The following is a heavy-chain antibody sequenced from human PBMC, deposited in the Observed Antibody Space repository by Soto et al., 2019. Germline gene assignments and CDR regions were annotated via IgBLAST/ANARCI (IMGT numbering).Heavy chain of an antibody. D-gene: IGHD1-26*01. J-gene: IGHJ4*02. CDR1: GASISSTTTINW. CDR3: ARMVGATLVDF. V-gene: IGHV4-4*02. Sequence: QVQLQESGPGLVRPSGTLSLTCAVSGASISSTTTINWWSWVRQPPGKGLEWIGEIYHSGSTNYTPSLKRRVTMSVDNSKNQFSLRLSSVTAADTAVYYCARMVGATLVDFWGQGTLVTVSS. CDR2: IYHSGST.